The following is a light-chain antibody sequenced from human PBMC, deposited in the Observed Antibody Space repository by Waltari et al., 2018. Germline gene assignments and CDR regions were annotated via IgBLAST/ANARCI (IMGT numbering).Light chain of an antibody. CDR3: CAFAGYGVYV. CDR2: EVS. CDR1: SSDVADYPL. V-gene: IGLV2-23*02. Sequence: ALTQPASVSGSPGQSITISSTGSSSDVADYPLLSRYHHHPGVAPHLLIYEVSKRPSGVSSRFSGSKSGKTASLTISGLQAEDEGDYYCCAFAGYGVYVFGSGTHVAVL. J-gene: IGLJ1*01.